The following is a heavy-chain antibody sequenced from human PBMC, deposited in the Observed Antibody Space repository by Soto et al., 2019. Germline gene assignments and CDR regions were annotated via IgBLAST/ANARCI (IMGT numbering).Heavy chain of an antibody. CDR3: ARDSSTSPYYYGMDV. V-gene: IGHV1-69*01. CDR2: VIPIFGTT. J-gene: IGHJ6*02. Sequence: QVQLVQSGAEVKKPGSSVKVSCKASGGTFSSYPINWVRQAPGQGLEWMGGVIPIFGTTNYAQKFQGRVTITADESTTTAYMEMSSLRSDDTAVDYCARDSSTSPYYYGMDVWGQGTTVTVSS. CDR1: GGTFSSYP. D-gene: IGHD4-17*01.